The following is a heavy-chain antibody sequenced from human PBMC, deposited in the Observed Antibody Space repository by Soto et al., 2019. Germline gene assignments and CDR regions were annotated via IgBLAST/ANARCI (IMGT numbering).Heavy chain of an antibody. D-gene: IGHD4-17*01. V-gene: IGHV3-21*01. CDR1: GFTFSSYS. CDR2: ISSSSSYI. CDR3: ARDWGMTTVTHDAFDI. J-gene: IGHJ3*02. Sequence: VGSLRLSGAASGFTFSSYSMNWVRQAPGKGLEWVSSISSSSSYIYYADSVKGRFTISRDNAKNSLYLQMNSLRAEDTAVCYCARDWGMTTVTHDAFDIWGQGTMVTVSS.